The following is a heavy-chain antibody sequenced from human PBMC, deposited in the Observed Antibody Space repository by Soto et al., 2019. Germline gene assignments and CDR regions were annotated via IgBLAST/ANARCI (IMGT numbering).Heavy chain of an antibody. CDR1: GFTFSSYW. V-gene: IGHV3-7*01. D-gene: IGHD3-10*01. CDR3: ARDITTPHRGGYYYYYYMDV. J-gene: IGHJ6*03. CDR2: IKQDGSEK. Sequence: GGSLRLSCAASGFTFSSYWMSWVRQAPGKGLEWVANIKQDGSEKYYVDSVKGRFTISRDNAKNSLYLQMNSLRAEDTAVYYYARDITTPHRGGYYYYYYMDVWGKGTTVTVSS.